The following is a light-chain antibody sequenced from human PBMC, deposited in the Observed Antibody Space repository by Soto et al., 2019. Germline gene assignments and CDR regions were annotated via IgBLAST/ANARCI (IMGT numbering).Light chain of an antibody. CDR3: QSYDSSLSAVV. CDR1: SSNIGAGYD. CDR2: VNS. Sequence: QSVLTQPPSVSGAPGQRVTISCTGSSSNIGAGYDVHWYQQLPGTAPKLLIYVNSNRPSGVPDRFSGSKSGTSASLAITGHQAEYEADYYCQSYDSSLSAVVFGGGTKLTVL. V-gene: IGLV1-40*01. J-gene: IGLJ2*01.